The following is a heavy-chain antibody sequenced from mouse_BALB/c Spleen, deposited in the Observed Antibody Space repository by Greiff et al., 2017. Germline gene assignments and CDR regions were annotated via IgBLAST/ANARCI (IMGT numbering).Heavy chain of an antibody. Sequence: EVQLVESGGGLVQPGGSLKLSCAASGFTFSSYTMSWVRQTPEKRLEWVAYISSGGGSTYYPDTVKGRFTISRDNAKNTLYLQMSSLKSEDTAMYYCASHPRGNYVWYFDVWGEGTTVTVSS. CDR2: ISSGGGST. J-gene: IGHJ1*01. V-gene: IGHV5-12-2*01. CDR3: ASHPRGNYVWYFDV. D-gene: IGHD2-1*01. CDR1: GFTFSSYT.